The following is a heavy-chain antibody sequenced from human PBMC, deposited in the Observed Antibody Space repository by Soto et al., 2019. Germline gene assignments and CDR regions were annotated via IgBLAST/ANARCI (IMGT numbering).Heavy chain of an antibody. CDR3: ARTAASGTAYRY. Sequence: ASVKVSWKASGYTFINYAIHWVRQAPGQRLEWLGWINAGSGTTKYSQKFQGRVTITRDTSATTAYMELSSLRSEDTAVYYCARTAASGTAYRYWGQGTLVTVSS. CDR1: GYTFINYA. V-gene: IGHV1-3*01. J-gene: IGHJ4*02. D-gene: IGHD6-13*01. CDR2: INAGSGTT.